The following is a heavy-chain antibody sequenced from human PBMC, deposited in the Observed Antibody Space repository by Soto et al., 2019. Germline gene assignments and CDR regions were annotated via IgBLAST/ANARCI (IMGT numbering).Heavy chain of an antibody. CDR1: GFTFRSYS. Sequence: EVQLVESGGGLVKPGGSLRLSCAASGFTFRSYSMNWVRQAQGKALEWVSSISSRSRYIYYADSVKGRFTISRNNAKKSLYLPMNIRRAEDTAVYYCARSQLGYGAFDIWGHGTMVTVSS. V-gene: IGHV3-21*01. CDR2: ISSRSRYI. J-gene: IGHJ3*02. CDR3: ARSQLGYGAFDI. D-gene: IGHD6-6*01.